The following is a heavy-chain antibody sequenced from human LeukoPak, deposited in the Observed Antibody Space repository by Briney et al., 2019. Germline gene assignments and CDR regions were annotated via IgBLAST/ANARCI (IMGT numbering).Heavy chain of an antibody. J-gene: IGHJ4*02. CDR1: GFTFRSYT. Sequence: GESLRLSCAASGFTFRSYTMNWVRQAPGKGLEWISYITSSSSTLYYADSVKGRFTISRDNAKNSLYLQMNSLRDEDTAVYYCASGYSSALRYFDYWGQGTLVTVSS. CDR2: ITSSSSTL. CDR3: ASGYSSALRYFDY. V-gene: IGHV3-48*02. D-gene: IGHD6-19*01.